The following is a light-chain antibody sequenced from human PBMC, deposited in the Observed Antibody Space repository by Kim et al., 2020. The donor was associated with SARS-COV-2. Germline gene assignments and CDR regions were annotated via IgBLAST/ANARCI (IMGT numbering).Light chain of an antibody. J-gene: IGLJ2*01. CDR1: RSDVGAYNY. CDR2: DVT. V-gene: IGLV2-11*01. CDR3: CSFAGNSVI. Sequence: QSALTQPRSVSGSPGQSVTMSCTGTRSDVGAYNYVSWYRQHPGKAPKVVIYDVTNRPSGVPDRFSGSKSGNTASLTISGLQAEDEADYYCCSFAGNSVIFGGGTQLTVL.